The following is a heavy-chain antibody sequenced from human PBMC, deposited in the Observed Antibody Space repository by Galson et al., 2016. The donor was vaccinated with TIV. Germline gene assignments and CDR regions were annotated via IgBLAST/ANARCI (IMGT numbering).Heavy chain of an antibody. V-gene: IGHV1-46*01. J-gene: IGHJ4*02. D-gene: IGHD5-18*01. CDR2: VNPSGGTT. Sequence: SVKVSCKASGYIFTSWYIHWVRQAPGQGLEWVGIVNPSGGTTSYAQKFQGRVTMTRDASTSTVYMELNSLKSDDTAVYYCARGPGYTYGYIFDYWGQGSLVTVAP. CDR1: GYIFTSWY. CDR3: ARGPGYTYGYIFDY.